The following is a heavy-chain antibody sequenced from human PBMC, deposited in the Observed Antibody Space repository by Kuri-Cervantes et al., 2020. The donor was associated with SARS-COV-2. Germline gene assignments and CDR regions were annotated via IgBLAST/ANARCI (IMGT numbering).Heavy chain of an antibody. CDR2: ISRNSNYI. CDR1: GFTFSRSW. Sequence: GESLKISCAASGFTFSRSWMLWVRQAPGKGLVWVSRISRNSNYIDYADSVKGRFIISRDNAKNSLDLQMNSLGPEDTAVYYCVRSFDHWGQGHLVTVSS. V-gene: IGHV3-21*01. J-gene: IGHJ4*02. CDR3: VRSFDH.